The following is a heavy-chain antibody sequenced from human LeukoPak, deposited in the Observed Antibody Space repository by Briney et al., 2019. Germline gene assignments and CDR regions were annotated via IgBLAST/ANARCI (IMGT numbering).Heavy chain of an antibody. D-gene: IGHD3-16*01. Sequence: GGSLRLSCAAFGFTVSSNFMSWVRQAPGKGLEWVSVVYSGERTYYAGSVKGRFTISRDSSKNTLSLQMNSLRADDTAVYYCARERVGGEALRGFYFDYWGQGTLVTVSS. CDR3: ARERVGGEALRGFYFDY. J-gene: IGHJ4*02. V-gene: IGHV3-53*01. CDR2: VYSGERT. CDR1: GFTVSSNF.